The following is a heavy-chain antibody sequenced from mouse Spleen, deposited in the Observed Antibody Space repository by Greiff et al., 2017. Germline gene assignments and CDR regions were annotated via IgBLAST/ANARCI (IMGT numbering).Heavy chain of an antibody. CDR2: INPNNGGT. Sequence: VQLQQSGPELVKPGASVKISCKASGYTFTDYYMNWVKQSHGKSLEWIGDINPNNGGTSYNQKFKGKATLTVDKSSSTAYMELLSLTSEDSAVYYCARYDYDSYYAMDYWGQGTSVTVSS. D-gene: IGHD2-4*01. CDR3: ARYDYDSYYAMDY. CDR1: GYTFTDYY. J-gene: IGHJ4*01. V-gene: IGHV1-26*01.